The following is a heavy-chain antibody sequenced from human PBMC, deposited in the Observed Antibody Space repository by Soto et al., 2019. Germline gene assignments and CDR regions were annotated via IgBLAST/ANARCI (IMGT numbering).Heavy chain of an antibody. V-gene: IGHV1-46*01. Sequence: QVQLVQSGAEVTEPGASVKVSCKTSGFTFTLHYIHWVRQAPGQGLEWVGMVNAGDGSATYAREFRDTVSMTWDTSTSTVYLDLNSLKSEDTAIYYCARERESFDYWGQGTLVSVSP. J-gene: IGHJ4*02. CDR2: VNAGDGSA. CDR1: GFTFTLHY. CDR3: ARERESFDY.